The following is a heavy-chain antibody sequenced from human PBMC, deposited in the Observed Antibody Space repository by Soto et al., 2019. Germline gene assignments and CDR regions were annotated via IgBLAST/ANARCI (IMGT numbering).Heavy chain of an antibody. CDR2: IYYPGLT. CDR1: GDSISSGGLS. J-gene: IGHJ5*02. CDR3: ARGKRSKTASAGTGWFDP. V-gene: IGHV4-30-2*06. D-gene: IGHD6-13*01. Sequence: QLQLQESGSGLLKPSQTLSLNCSVSGDSISSGGLSWNWLRQSPGRGLEWIGYIYYPGLTYYNPSLKSRVSMSLDTSENQVSLSLSSVTGADSAVYYCARGKRSKTASAGTGWFDPWGPGTLVTVSS.